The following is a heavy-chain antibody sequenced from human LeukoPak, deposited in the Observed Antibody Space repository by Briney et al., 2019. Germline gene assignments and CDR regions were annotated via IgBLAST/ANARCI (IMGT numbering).Heavy chain of an antibody. D-gene: IGHD5-18*01. CDR1: GGSLSSYY. CDR2: IFYSGST. Sequence: SQTLSLTCAVSGGSLSSYYWSWIRQPPGEGLEWIAHIFYSGSTNYNPSLKSRVTISVDTSKNQFSLKLRSVTAADTAVYYCARTTEGGYTYGYFYYYYMDVWGKGTTVTISS. J-gene: IGHJ6*03. V-gene: IGHV4-59*01. CDR3: ARTTEGGYTYGYFYYYYMDV.